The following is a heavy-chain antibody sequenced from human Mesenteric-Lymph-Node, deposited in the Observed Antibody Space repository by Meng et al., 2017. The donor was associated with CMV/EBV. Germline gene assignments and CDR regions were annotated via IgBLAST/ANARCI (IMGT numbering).Heavy chain of an antibody. J-gene: IGHJ4*02. V-gene: IGHV4-34*01. CDR2: INHSGST. D-gene: IGHD3-9*01. Sequence: QGPLHQWCAGLLTSVDRLHLTCAVYGGSLSVYYWNWIRQSPEKGLEWIGDINHSGSTTYNPSFTSRIIISVDTSTNQISLNMSSVTAADTAVYYCARGSSYDILTGYFDYWGQGALVTVSS. CDR1: GGSLSVYY. CDR3: ARGSSYDILTGYFDY.